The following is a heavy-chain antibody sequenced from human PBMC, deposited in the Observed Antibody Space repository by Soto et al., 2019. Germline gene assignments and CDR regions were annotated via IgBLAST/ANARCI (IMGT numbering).Heavy chain of an antibody. V-gene: IGHV1-8*01. Sequence: ASVKVSCNASGYTFTSYDINWVRQATGQGLEWMGWMNPNSGNTAYAQKFQGRVTMTRNTSISTAYMELSSLRSEDTAVYYCARERTRGFDPWGQGTLVTVSS. CDR2: MNPNSGNT. CDR3: ARERTRGFDP. J-gene: IGHJ5*02. CDR1: GYTFTSYD.